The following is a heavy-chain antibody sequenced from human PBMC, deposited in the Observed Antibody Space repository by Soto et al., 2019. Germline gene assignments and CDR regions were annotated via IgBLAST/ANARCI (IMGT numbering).Heavy chain of an antibody. CDR1: GGTFSSYA. CDR2: IIPIFGTA. J-gene: IGHJ6*02. D-gene: IGHD6-13*01. Sequence: ASVKGSCKASGGTFSSYAISWVRQAPGQGLEWMGGIIPIFGTANYAQKFQGRVTITADESTSTAYMELSSPRSEDTAVYYCARDQQLVRPYYYYGMDVWGQGTTVTVSS. CDR3: ARDQQLVRPYYYYGMDV. V-gene: IGHV1-69*13.